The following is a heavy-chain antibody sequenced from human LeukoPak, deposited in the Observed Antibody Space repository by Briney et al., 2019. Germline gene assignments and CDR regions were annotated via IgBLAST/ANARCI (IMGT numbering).Heavy chain of an antibody. J-gene: IGHJ4*02. CDR2: IYHSGST. D-gene: IGHD6-6*01. CDR3: AREYSTSSEGDYFDY. V-gene: IGHV4-59*01. Sequence: PSETLSLTCTVSGASITTYYWTWIRQPPGKGLEWIGYIYHSGSTNYNPSLKSRVTISLDTSRNQFSLRLSSVTAADTAVYFCAREYSTSSEGDYFDYWSQGSLVTVSS. CDR1: GASITTYY.